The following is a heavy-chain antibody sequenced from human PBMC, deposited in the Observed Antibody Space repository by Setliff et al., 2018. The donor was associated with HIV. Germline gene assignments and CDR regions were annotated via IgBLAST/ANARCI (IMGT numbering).Heavy chain of an antibody. V-gene: IGHV1-18*01. CDR1: GYTFTTYG. CDR2: ISPNFGHT. CDR3: ARLGSGWSDSYYYAMDI. Sequence: ASVKVSCKASGYTFTTYGISWVRQAPGHGLEWMGWISPNFGHTKYAQKILDRVTMTVDTATSRVYMELRSLGSDDTAVYFCARLGSGWSDSYYYAMDIWGQGTTVTVS. D-gene: IGHD6-19*01. J-gene: IGHJ6*02.